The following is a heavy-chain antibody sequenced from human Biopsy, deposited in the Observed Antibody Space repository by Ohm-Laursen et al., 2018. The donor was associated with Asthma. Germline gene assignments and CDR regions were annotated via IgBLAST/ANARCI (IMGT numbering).Heavy chain of an antibody. J-gene: IGHJ3*01. CDR3: ARTYYDFLTGQVKDVFGV. CDR2: VNTGNGDT. D-gene: IGHD3-9*01. CDR1: GYNFISFA. V-gene: IGHV1-3*04. Sequence: ASVKVSCKSSGYNFISFAIHWVRQAPGQRLEWMGWVNTGNGDTKYSQKFQGRVTITRDTSASTAYMELRSLRSEDTATYYCARTYYDFLTGQVKDVFGVWGQGTTVTVSS.